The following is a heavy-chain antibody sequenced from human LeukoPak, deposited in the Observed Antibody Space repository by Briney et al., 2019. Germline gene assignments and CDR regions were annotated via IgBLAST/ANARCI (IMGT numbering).Heavy chain of an antibody. V-gene: IGHV4-59*08. CDR1: GASMNKYY. J-gene: IGHJ6*03. CDR3: ARRSDLWSGFRSDYYYMDV. CDR2: IHYGGNT. D-gene: IGHD3-3*01. Sequence: TSETLSLTCTVSGASMNKYYWSWIRQPPGKGLEWIGYIHYGGNTNYSPSLKSRLTISVDRSNNQFSLSLTSVTAAGTAVYYCARRSDLWSGFRSDYYYMDVWGNGTTVIVSS.